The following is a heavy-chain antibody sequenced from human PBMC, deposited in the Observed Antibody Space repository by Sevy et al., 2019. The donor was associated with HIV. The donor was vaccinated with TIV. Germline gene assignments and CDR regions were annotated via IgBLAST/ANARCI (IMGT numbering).Heavy chain of an antibody. CDR1: GYSFILYY. CDR2: INPTGGYT. D-gene: IGHD2-21*02. Sequence: ASVKVSCRASGYSFILYYMHWVRQAPGQGLEWMGLINPTGGYTSDAQRFQGRLSMTRDTSTITFYMELSSLTYEDTAVYYCAVSQSCGGDCYYFDSWGQGTLVTVSS. J-gene: IGHJ4*02. V-gene: IGHV1-46*01. CDR3: AVSQSCGGDCYYFDS.